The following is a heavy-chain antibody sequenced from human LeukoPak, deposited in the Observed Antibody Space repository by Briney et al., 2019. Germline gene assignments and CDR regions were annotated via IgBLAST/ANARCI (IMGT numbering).Heavy chain of an antibody. CDR3: ARGDLAVTTGDY. Sequence: PSETLSLTCTVSGGSISSYYWGWIRQPPGKGLEWIGSIYHSGSTYYNPSLKSRVTISVDTSKNQFSLKLSSVTAADTAVYYCARGDLAVTTGDYWGQGTLVTVSS. J-gene: IGHJ4*02. V-gene: IGHV4-38-2*02. CDR2: IYHSGST. D-gene: IGHD4-17*01. CDR1: GGSISSYY.